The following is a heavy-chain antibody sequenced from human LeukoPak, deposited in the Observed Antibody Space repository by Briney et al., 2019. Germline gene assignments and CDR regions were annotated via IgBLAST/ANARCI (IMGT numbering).Heavy chain of an antibody. Sequence: SETLSLTCAVYGGSFSGYYWSWIRQPPGKGLEWIGEINHSGSTNYNPSPKSRVTISVDTSKNQFSLKLSSVTAADTAVYYCARGNFYDSSGYYRDYYYYGMDVWGQGTTVTVSS. D-gene: IGHD3-22*01. CDR2: INHSGST. J-gene: IGHJ6*02. V-gene: IGHV4-34*01. CDR1: GGSFSGYY. CDR3: ARGNFYDSSGYYRDYYYYGMDV.